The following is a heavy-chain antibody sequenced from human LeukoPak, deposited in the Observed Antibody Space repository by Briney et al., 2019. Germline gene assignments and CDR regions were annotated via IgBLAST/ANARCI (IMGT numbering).Heavy chain of an antibody. D-gene: IGHD5-18*01. Sequence: GGSLRLSCVASGFTFSDHLMDWVRQAPGKGLEWVGRTRNKANSYTTEYAASVKGRFTVSRDESKNLFFLQMNSLRAEDTAVYSCARDKTRGLGYSYSKSGNYFDYWGQGTLVTVSS. CDR1: GFTFSDHL. CDR2: TRNKANSYTT. CDR3: ARDKTRGLGYSYSKSGNYFDY. J-gene: IGHJ4*02. V-gene: IGHV3-72*01.